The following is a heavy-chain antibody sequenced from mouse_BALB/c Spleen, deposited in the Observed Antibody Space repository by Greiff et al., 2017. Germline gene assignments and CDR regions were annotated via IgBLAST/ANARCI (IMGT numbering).Heavy chain of an antibody. J-gene: IGHJ3*01. CDR1: GFTFSSYT. CDR2: ISSGGGNT. CDR3: ARWGYDYDGPWFAY. D-gene: IGHD2-4*01. Sequence: EVKVVESGGGLVKPGGSLKLSCAASGFTFSSYTMSWVRQTPEKRLEWVATISSGGGNTYYPDSVKGRFTISRDNAKNNLYLQMSSLRSEDTALYYCARWGYDYDGPWFAYWGQGTLVTVSA. V-gene: IGHV5-9*03.